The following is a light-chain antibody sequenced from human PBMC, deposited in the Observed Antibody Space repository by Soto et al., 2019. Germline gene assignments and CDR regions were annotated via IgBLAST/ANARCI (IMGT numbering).Light chain of an antibody. CDR2: AAS. V-gene: IGKV1-12*01. Sequence: DIQMTQSPSSVSASVGDRVTISCRASQGISGWLAWYQQKPGKAPNLLIYAASSLQSGVPPRFSGSGSGTDFTLTIRSLQPEDFATYYCQQANSFPFTFGGGTKVEIK. CDR3: QQANSFPFT. J-gene: IGKJ4*01. CDR1: QGISGW.